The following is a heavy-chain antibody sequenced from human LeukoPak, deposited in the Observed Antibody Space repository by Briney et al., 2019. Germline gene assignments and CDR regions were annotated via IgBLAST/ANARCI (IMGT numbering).Heavy chain of an antibody. D-gene: IGHD3-10*01. V-gene: IGHV3-23*01. CDR3: AKTLVWFGEPTPPYYFDY. Sequence: GGSLRLSCAASGFTFSSYAMSWVRQAPGKGLEWVSAISGSGGSTYYADSVKGRFTISRDDSKNTLYLQMNSLRAEDTAVYYCAKTLVWFGEPTPPYYFDYWGQGTLATVSS. J-gene: IGHJ4*02. CDR2: ISGSGGST. CDR1: GFTFSSYA.